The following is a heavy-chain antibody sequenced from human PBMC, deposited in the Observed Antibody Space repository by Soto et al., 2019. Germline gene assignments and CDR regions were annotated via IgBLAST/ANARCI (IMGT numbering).Heavy chain of an antibody. CDR2: IYHSAST. Sequence: QVQLQESGPGLVKPSETLSLTCIVSGGSVINDAYYWSWIRQPPGKGLEWIGYIYHSASTYYNPSLKSRVTISADTSANQFSLKVSSVTAADTAVYYCARLGIGWEFPFDSWGQGTLVNVSS. D-gene: IGHD1-26*01. CDR3: ARLGIGWEFPFDS. J-gene: IGHJ4*02. V-gene: IGHV4-61*08. CDR1: GGSVINDAYY.